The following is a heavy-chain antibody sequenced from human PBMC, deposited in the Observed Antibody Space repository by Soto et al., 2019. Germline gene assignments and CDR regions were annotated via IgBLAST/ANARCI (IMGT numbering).Heavy chain of an antibody. CDR1: GYTLTELS. CDR2: FDPEDGET. J-gene: IGHJ3*02. CDR3: ATKDYYDSSGYYYLGXFDI. V-gene: IGHV1-24*01. Sequence: ASVKVSCKVSGYTLTELSMHWVRQAPGKGXEWMGGFDPEDGETIYAQKFQGRVTMTEDTSTDTAYMELSSLRSEDTAVYYCATKDYYDSSGYYYLGXFDIWGQGTMVTVSS. D-gene: IGHD3-22*01.